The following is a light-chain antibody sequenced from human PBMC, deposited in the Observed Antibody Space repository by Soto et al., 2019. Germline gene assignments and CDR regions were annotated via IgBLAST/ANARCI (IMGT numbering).Light chain of an antibody. CDR3: SSYSRNSPVV. V-gene: IGLV2-14*03. CDR2: DVS. CDR1: SSDVGGYDY. Sequence: QSALTQPASVSGSPGQSITISCTGTSSDVGGYDYVSWYQQHPGKAPKLMIYDVSNRPSGISSRFSGSKSGNTASLTISGLQADDESDYYCSSYSRNSPVVFGGGTKVTVL. J-gene: IGLJ3*02.